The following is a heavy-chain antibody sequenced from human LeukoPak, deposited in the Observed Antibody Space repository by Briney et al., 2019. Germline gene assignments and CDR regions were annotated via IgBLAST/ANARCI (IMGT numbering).Heavy chain of an antibody. D-gene: IGHD6-19*01. CDR2: IYYSGST. V-gene: IGHV4-39*07. J-gene: IGHJ6*03. CDR1: GGSISSSSYY. Sequence: SETLSLTCTVSGGSISSSSYYWGWIRQPPGKGLEWIGSIYYSGSTYYNPSLKSRVTISVDTSKNQFSLKLNSVTAADTALYYCAREIAVAGHYYYYYMDVWGKGTTVTISS. CDR3: AREIAVAGHYYYYYMDV.